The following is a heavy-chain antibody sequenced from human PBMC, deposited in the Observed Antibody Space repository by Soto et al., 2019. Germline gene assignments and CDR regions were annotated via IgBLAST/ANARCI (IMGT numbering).Heavy chain of an antibody. Sequence: PSETLSLTCTVSGGSISSSSWNWIRQAPGKRLEWIGCIFYTGNTNFNPSLKSRVTMSVDTSKNQFSLKLISVTAADTAKYFCAREGNLGRWLQPLDFWGQGTLVTVSS. CDR3: AREGNLGRWLQPLDF. CDR1: GGSISSSS. D-gene: IGHD5-12*01. J-gene: IGHJ4*02. V-gene: IGHV4-59*01. CDR2: IFYTGNT.